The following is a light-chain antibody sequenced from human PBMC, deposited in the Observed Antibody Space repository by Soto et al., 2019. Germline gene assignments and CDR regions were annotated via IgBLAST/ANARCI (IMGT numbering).Light chain of an antibody. Sequence: DIQMTQSPSSVSASVGDRVTITCRASQGINNWLAWYQQKPGKATKLLIYTTSSLQSGVPSRFSGSGSGTDFTLTIDSLQPEDFATYYCQQANSFPLTFGGGTKVEIK. CDR2: TTS. J-gene: IGKJ4*01. V-gene: IGKV1D-12*01. CDR1: QGINNW. CDR3: QQANSFPLT.